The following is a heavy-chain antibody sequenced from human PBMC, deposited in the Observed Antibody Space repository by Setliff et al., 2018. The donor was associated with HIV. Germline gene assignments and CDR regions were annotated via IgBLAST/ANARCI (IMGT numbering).Heavy chain of an antibody. Sequence: SETLSLTCNVSGGSISSGTYYWSWIRQPAGKGLEWIGHTYTSGSANYNPSLKSRVTISVDTSKNQLSLKLSSVTAADTAVYYCARESTFFYYFDYWGQGTLVTVSS. V-gene: IGHV4-61*09. CDR3: ARESTFFYYFDY. CDR2: TYTSGSA. J-gene: IGHJ4*02. CDR1: GGSISSGTYY.